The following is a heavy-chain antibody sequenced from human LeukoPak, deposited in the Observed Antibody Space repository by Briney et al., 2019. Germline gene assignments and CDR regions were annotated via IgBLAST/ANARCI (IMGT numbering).Heavy chain of an antibody. CDR3: ARDGGWLRLYYYYMDV. Sequence: ASVKVSCEASGYTFTSYAMNWVRQAPGQGLEWMGWINTNTGNPTYAQGFTGRFVFSLDTSVSTAYLQISSLKAEDTAVYYCARDGGWLRLYYYYMDVWGKGTTVTVSS. D-gene: IGHD5-12*01. V-gene: IGHV7-4-1*02. J-gene: IGHJ6*03. CDR1: GYTFTSYA. CDR2: INTNTGNP.